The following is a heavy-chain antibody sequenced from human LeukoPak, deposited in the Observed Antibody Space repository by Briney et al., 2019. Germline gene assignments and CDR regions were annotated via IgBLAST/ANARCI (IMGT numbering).Heavy chain of an antibody. CDR3: ARDLSYCTITSCSYYYYGMDV. D-gene: IGHD2-2*01. V-gene: IGHV3-48*03. Sequence: PGGSLTRSCSASGFTVSSYEMNWVRQAPGKGLEWVSYISSSGGTIYYADSVKGRFTISRDNAKNSLYLQMNSLKAEDTAVYYCARDLSYCTITSCSYYYYGMDVWGRGTTVTVSS. CDR2: ISSSGGTI. CDR1: GFTVSSYE. J-gene: IGHJ6*02.